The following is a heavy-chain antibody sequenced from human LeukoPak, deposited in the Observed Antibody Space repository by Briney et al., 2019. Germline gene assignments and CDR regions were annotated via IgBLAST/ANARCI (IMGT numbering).Heavy chain of an antibody. J-gene: IGHJ4*02. Sequence: PGGSLRLSCAASGFTFSSYGMHWVGQAPGKGLEWVAVISYDGSNKYYADSVKGRFTISRDNSKNTLYLQMNSLRAEDTAVYYCAKDPYCGGDCLTSYFDYWGQGTLVTVSS. CDR3: AKDPYCGGDCLTSYFDY. V-gene: IGHV3-30*18. CDR1: GFTFSSYG. D-gene: IGHD2-21*02. CDR2: ISYDGSNK.